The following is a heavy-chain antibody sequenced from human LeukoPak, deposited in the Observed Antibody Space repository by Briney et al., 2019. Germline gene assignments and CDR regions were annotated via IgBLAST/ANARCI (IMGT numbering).Heavy chain of an antibody. CDR2: IYPNGIT. V-gene: IGHV4-59*08. CDR3: ARRAYYDTSGYYPASGYFDH. Sequence: SETLSLTCTASGGAFFSYYWNWIREPPGKGLEWIGYIYPNGITSYNPSLRSRGTISLATSKNPFSLRLRSVTPADTAIYYCARRAYYDTSGYYPASGYFDHWGRGTLVTVSS. CDR1: GGAFFSYY. D-gene: IGHD3-22*01. J-gene: IGHJ2*01.